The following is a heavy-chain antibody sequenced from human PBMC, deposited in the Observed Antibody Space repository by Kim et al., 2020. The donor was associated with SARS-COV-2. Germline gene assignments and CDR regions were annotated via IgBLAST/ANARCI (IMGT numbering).Heavy chain of an antibody. V-gene: IGHV1-2*02. Sequence: ASVKVSCKASGYIFTGYRIQWARQATGQSLEWMGSISPNSGATRFAQKIKGRVTMTRDTTINTAFLDLSRMTSDDTAVYFCARDPSASDSCYGSSDDWG. CDR1: GYIFTGYR. D-gene: IGHD2-15*01. J-gene: IGHJ3*01. CDR2: ISPNSGAT. CDR3: ARDPSASDSCYGSSDD.